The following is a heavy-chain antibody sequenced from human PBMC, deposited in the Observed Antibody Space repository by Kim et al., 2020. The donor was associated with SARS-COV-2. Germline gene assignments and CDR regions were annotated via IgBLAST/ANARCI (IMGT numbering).Heavy chain of an antibody. CDR3: ARAGRQWLVRPILYYFDY. Sequence: SETLSLTCAVYGGSFSGYYWSWIRQPPGKGLEWIGEINHSGSTNYNPSLKSRVTISVDTSKNQFSLKLSPVTAADTAAYYCARAGRQWLVRPILYYFDY. CDR2: INHSGST. J-gene: IGHJ4*01. CDR1: GGSFSGYY. V-gene: IGHV4-34*01. D-gene: IGHD6-19*01.